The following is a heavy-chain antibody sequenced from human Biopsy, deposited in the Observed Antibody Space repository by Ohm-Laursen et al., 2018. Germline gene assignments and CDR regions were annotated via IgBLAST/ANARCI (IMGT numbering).Heavy chain of an antibody. CDR2: IYNTRSN. D-gene: IGHD3-16*01. CDR1: GVSITSSH. Sequence: SQTLSRACTVSGVSITSSHWTWIRQSPGQGLDWIGYIYNTRSNNDNPSVKSRVTITVDTSKNQFSLKLNSVTAADTAVYFCARDSRGGHLNTTLITGKNLDSWGQGILVTVSS. CDR3: ARDSRGGHLNTTLITGKNLDS. J-gene: IGHJ4*02. V-gene: IGHV4-59*01.